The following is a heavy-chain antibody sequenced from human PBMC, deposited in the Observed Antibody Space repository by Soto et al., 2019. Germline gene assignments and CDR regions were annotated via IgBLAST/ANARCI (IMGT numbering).Heavy chain of an antibody. J-gene: IGHJ6*03. D-gene: IGHD3-9*01. CDR3: ARLKRYFDWSYSYYYYMDV. Sequence: GGSLRLSCAASGFTFSSYWMSWVRQAPGKGLEWVANIKQDGSEKYYVDSVKGRFTISRDNAKNSLYLQMNSLRAEDTAVYYCARLKRYFDWSYSYYYYMDVWGKGTTVTVSS. V-gene: IGHV3-7*01. CDR2: IKQDGSEK. CDR1: GFTFSSYW.